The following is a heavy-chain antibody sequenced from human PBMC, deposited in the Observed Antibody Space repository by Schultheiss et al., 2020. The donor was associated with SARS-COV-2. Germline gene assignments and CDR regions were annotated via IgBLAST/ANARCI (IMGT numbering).Heavy chain of an antibody. V-gene: IGHV3-11*06. J-gene: IGHJ6*02. D-gene: IGHD3-10*01. Sequence: GESLKISCAASGFTFSDYYMSWIRQAPGKGLEWVSYISSSSSYTNYADSVKGRFTISRDNAKNSLYLQMNSLRAEDTAVYYCARGSGTRSLPPVSYYYYYGMDVWGQGTTVTVSS. CDR2: ISSSSSYT. CDR3: ARGSGTRSLPPVSYYYYYGMDV. CDR1: GFTFSDYY.